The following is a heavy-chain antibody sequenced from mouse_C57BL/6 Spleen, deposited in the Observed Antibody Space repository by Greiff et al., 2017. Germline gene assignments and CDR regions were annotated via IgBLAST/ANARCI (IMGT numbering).Heavy chain of an antibody. D-gene: IGHD1-1*02. V-gene: IGHV1-4*01. CDR1: GYTFTSYT. CDR3: ARWEGGKGFAY. J-gene: IGHJ3*01. CDR2: INPSSGYT. Sequence: VQLVESGAELARPGASVKMSCKASGYTFTSYTMHWVKQRPGQGLEWIGYINPSSGYTKYNQKFKDKATLTADKSSSTAYMQLSSLTSEDSAVYYCARWEGGKGFAYWGQGTLVTVSA.